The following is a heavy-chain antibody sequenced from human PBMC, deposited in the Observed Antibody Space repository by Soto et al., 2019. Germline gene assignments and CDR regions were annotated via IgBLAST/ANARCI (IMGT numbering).Heavy chain of an antibody. CDR1: GYTFTSYY. D-gene: IGHD6-13*01. CDR2: INPSGGST. V-gene: IGHV1-46*03. Sequence: ASVKVSCKASGYTFTSYYMHWVRQAPGQGLEWMGIINPSGGSTSYAQKFQGRVTMTRDTSTSTVYMELSSLRSEDTAVYYCARDGVVAAAGPYFDCWGQGTLVTVSS. J-gene: IGHJ4*02. CDR3: ARDGVVAAAGPYFDC.